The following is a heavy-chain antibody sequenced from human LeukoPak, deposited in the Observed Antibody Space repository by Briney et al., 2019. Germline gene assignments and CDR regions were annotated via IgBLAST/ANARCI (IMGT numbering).Heavy chain of an antibody. J-gene: IGHJ3*01. CDR1: GGSINGYY. D-gene: IGHD3-16*01. V-gene: IGHV4-59*01. CDR3: ARTTWGYAFDL. Sequence: SEALSPTCTFPGGSINGYYWTWIRQPPGKGLEWIGYIYYTGSTNYNPSLKRRVTISLDTSKIQFSLKLTSVTAADTALYYCARTTWGYAFDLWGQGTMVTVSS. CDR2: IYYTGST.